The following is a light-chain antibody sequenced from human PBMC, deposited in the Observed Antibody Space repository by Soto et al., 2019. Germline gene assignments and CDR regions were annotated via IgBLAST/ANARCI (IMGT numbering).Light chain of an antibody. Sequence: QSVLTQPASVSGSPGQSITISCTGTSSDVDGYNYVSWYQQYPGKAPKLMIYEVSNRPSGVSIRFSGSKSGNTASLTISGLQAEDEADYYCSSYTSSILVFGGGTKVTVL. CDR3: SSYTSSILV. V-gene: IGLV2-14*01. CDR2: EVS. J-gene: IGLJ3*02. CDR1: SSDVDGYNY.